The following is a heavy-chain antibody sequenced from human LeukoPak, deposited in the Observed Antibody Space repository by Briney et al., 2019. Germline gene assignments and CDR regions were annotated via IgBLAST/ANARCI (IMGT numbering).Heavy chain of an antibody. D-gene: IGHD3-22*01. CDR1: GFTFRNYP. Sequence: GGSLRLSCLGSGFTFRNYPMYWVRQAPGKGLERMAVISYDGNTKYYADSVKGRFTLSRDNSKNTVYLQVDSLRSEDTAVYFCATSRITMIGDYMDFWGRGTAVTVSS. J-gene: IGHJ6*03. CDR2: ISYDGNTK. CDR3: ATSRITMIGDYMDF. V-gene: IGHV3-30*04.